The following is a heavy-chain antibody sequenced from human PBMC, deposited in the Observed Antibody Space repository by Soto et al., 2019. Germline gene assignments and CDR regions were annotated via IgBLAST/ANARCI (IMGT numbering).Heavy chain of an antibody. V-gene: IGHV4-31*03. CDR1: GGSISSGGYY. CDR3: ARGGIAAAAPPDY. D-gene: IGHD6-13*01. J-gene: IGHJ4*02. CDR2: IYYSGST. Sequence: QVQLQESGPGLVKPSQTLSLTCTVSGGSISSGGYYWIWIRQHPGKGLEWIGYIYYSGSTYYNPSLKSRVTTSVDTSKNKFSLKLSSVTAADTAVYYCARGGIAAAAPPDYWGQGTLVTVSS.